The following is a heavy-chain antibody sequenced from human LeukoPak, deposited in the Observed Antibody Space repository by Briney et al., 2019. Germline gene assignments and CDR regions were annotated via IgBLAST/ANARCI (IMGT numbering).Heavy chain of an antibody. J-gene: IGHJ4*02. CDR2: TYYRSKWYN. CDR1: GDSVSSNSAA. Sequence: SQTLSLTCAISGDSVSSNSAAWNWIRQSPSRGLEWLGRTYYRSKWYNDYAVSVKSRITINPDTSKNQFSLQLNSVTPEDTAVYYCARDKEGGFGELLAGIDYWGQGTLVTVSS. V-gene: IGHV6-1*01. D-gene: IGHD3-10*01. CDR3: ARDKEGGFGELLAGIDY.